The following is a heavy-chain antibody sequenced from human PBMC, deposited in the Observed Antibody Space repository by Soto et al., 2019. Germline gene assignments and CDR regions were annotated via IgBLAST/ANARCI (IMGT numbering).Heavy chain of an antibody. V-gene: IGHV1-69*04. Sequence: SVKVSCKASGGTFSSYPISWVRQAPGQGLEWMGRIIPILGIANYAQKFQGRVTITADKSTSTAYMELSSLRSEDTAVYYCARDIFIVRKAIYYFDYWGQGTLVTVSS. CDR2: IIPILGIA. CDR3: ARDIFIVRKAIYYFDY. CDR1: GGTFSSYP. D-gene: IGHD3-16*02. J-gene: IGHJ4*02.